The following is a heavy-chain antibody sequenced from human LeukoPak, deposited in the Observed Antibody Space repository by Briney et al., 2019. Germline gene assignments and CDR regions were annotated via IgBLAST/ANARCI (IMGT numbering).Heavy chain of an antibody. D-gene: IGHD6-13*01. V-gene: IGHV3-48*01. CDR1: GFTFSSYS. J-gene: IGHJ5*02. CDR2: ISSSSTTI. Sequence: GGSLRLSCAASGFTFSSYSMMWVRQAPGKGLEWVSYISSSSTTIHYADSVKGRFTISRDNAKNSVYLQMNSLRAEDTAVYYCAREKRAAAGSSRWFDPWGQGTLVTVSS. CDR3: AREKRAAAGSSRWFDP.